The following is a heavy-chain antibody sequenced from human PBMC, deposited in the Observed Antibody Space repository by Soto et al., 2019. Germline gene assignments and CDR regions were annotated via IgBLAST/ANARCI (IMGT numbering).Heavy chain of an antibody. CDR2: ISSSGSTI. CDR1: GFTFSDYY. V-gene: IGHV3-11*01. Sequence: GGSQRLSCAASGFTFSDYYMSWIRQAPGKGLEWVSYISSSGSTIYYADSVKGRFTISRDNAKNPLYLPMNSLRAEDTAVYYCARGGTYYDFWSGYYTDYYGMDLCGQGTKVTVSS. D-gene: IGHD3-3*01. J-gene: IGHJ6*02. CDR3: ARGGTYYDFWSGYYTDYYGMDL.